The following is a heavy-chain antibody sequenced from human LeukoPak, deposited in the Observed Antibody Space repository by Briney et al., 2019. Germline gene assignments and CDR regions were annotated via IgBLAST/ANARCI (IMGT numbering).Heavy chain of an antibody. CDR1: GGSISSYY. V-gene: IGHV4-59*08. Sequence: SETLSLTCTVSGGSISSYYWSWIRQPPGKGLEWLGYISYSGSTNYNPSLKSRVTISLDTSKNQFSLKLGSVPPAARSYDYCAEPRSSGWYGGFGYWGQGTLVTVSS. J-gene: IGHJ4*02. CDR2: ISYSGST. D-gene: IGHD6-19*01. CDR3: AEPRSSGWYGGFGY.